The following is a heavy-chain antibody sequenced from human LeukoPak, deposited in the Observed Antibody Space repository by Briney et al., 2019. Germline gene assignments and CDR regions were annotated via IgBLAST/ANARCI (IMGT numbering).Heavy chain of an antibody. D-gene: IGHD3-3*01. Sequence: ASVKVSCKASGYTFTSYDINWVPQATGQGLEWMGWMNPNSGNTGYAQKFQGRVTITRNTSISTAYMELSSLRSEDTAVYYCARGLVWSGLLLVLWGQGTLVPVSS. CDR3: ARGLVWSGLLLVL. V-gene: IGHV1-8*03. CDR1: GYTFTSYD. J-gene: IGHJ4*02. CDR2: MNPNSGNT.